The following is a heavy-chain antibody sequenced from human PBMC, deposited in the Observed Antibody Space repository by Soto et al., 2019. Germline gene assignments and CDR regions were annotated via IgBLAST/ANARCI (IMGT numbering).Heavy chain of an antibody. Sequence: QVQLVESGGGVVQPGRSLRLSCAASGFTFNHYGMHWVRQAPGKGLEWVAVVSFDGSDKYYADSVMGRFTISRDNSKNPLYLQIDRLRTEDTALYYCAEPDGRGWYLGRFDYWGRGTLVTVSS. CDR3: AEPDGRGWYLGRFDY. V-gene: IGHV3-30*03. CDR2: VSFDGSDK. CDR1: GFTFNHYG. J-gene: IGHJ4*02. D-gene: IGHD6-19*01.